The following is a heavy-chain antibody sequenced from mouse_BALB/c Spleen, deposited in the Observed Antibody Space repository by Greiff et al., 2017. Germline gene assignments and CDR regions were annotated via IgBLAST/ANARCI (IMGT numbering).Heavy chain of an antibody. J-gene: IGHJ2*01. CDR1: GFTFSSYA. CDR3: ARKTGNYFDY. Sequence: EVKLQESGGGLVKPGGSLKLSCAASGFTFSSYAMSWVRQTPEKRLEWVASISSGGSTYYPDSVKGRFTISRDNARNILYLQMSSLRSEDTAMYYCARKTGNYFDYWGQGTTLTVSS. D-gene: IGHD4-1*01. V-gene: IGHV5-6-5*01. CDR2: ISSGGST.